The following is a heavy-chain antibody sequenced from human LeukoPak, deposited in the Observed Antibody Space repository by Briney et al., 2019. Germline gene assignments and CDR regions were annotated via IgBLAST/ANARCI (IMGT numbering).Heavy chain of an antibody. D-gene: IGHD2/OR15-2a*01. CDR2: IYHSGST. CDR1: GYSISSGYY. Sequence: SETLSLTCTVSGYSISSGYYWGWIRQPPGKGLEWIGSIYHSGSTYYNPSLKSRVTITVDTSKNQFSLKLSSVTAADTAVYYCARILSKTNDYWGQGTLVTVSS. J-gene: IGHJ4*02. V-gene: IGHV4-38-2*02. CDR3: ARILSKTNDY.